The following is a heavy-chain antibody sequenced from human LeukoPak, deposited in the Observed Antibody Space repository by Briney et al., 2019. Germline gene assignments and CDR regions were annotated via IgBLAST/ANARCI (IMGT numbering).Heavy chain of an antibody. CDR1: GFTFSSYA. J-gene: IGHJ4*02. Sequence: GGSLRLSCAASGFTFSSYAMHWVRQAPGKGLEWVAVISYDGSNKYYADSVKGRFTISRDNSKNTLYLQMNSLRAEDTAVYYCARDSYNSGSYSDYWGQGTLVTVSS. V-gene: IGHV3-30-3*01. D-gene: IGHD3-10*01. CDR3: ARDSYNSGSYSDY. CDR2: ISYDGSNK.